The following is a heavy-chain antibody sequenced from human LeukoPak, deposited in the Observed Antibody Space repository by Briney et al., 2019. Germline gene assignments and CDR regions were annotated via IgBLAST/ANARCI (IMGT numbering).Heavy chain of an antibody. V-gene: IGHV3-21*01. Sequence: PGGSLRLSCAASGFTFSSYSMNWVRQAPGKGLEWVSSISSSSSYIYYADSVKGRFTISRDSAKNSLYLQMNSLRAEDTAVYYCARNYYDILTGYYSDYWGQGTLVTVSS. D-gene: IGHD3-9*01. J-gene: IGHJ4*02. CDR2: ISSSSSYI. CDR1: GFTFSSYS. CDR3: ARNYYDILTGYYSDY.